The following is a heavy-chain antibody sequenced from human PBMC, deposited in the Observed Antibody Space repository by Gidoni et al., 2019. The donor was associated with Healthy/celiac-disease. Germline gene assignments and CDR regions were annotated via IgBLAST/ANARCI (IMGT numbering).Heavy chain of an antibody. CDR3: ARGASTMIVVGMGWFDP. CDR1: GGSFIGYY. V-gene: IGHV4-34*01. J-gene: IGHJ5*02. D-gene: IGHD3-22*01. CDR2: INHSGST. Sequence: QVQLQQWGAGLLKPSETLSLTCAVYGGSFIGYYWSWIRQPPGKGLEWIGEINHSGSTNYNPSLKSRVTISVDTSKNQFSLKLSSVTAADTAVYYCARGASTMIVVGMGWFDPWGQGTLVTVSS.